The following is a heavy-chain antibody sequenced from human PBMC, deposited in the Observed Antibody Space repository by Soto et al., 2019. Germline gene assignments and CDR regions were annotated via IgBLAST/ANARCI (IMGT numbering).Heavy chain of an antibody. D-gene: IGHD6-6*01. V-gene: IGHV3-49*04. CDR1: GFICGDYA. CDR3: TRPPEKYSNSFQLCA. CDR2: IRSEDYGGTT. J-gene: IGHJ5*01. Sequence: PGGSLRLSCTSSGFICGDYAMSWVRQAPGKGLEWVGFIRSEDYGGTTEYGASVKGRFTISRDDSKSVAYLQMNSLKTEDTAVYFCTRPPEKYSNSFQLCAWGPGILFSASS.